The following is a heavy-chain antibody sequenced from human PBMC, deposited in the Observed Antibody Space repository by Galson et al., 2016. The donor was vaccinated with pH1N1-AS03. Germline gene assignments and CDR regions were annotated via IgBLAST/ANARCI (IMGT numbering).Heavy chain of an antibody. CDR2: ISGSGGST. J-gene: IGHJ6*02. CDR1: GFTFSKYA. V-gene: IGHV3-23*01. CDR3: ARGLRDDYYGMDV. Sequence: SLRLSCAASGFTFSKYAMSWVRQAPGKGLEWVSSISGSGGSTFYADSVKGRFTISRDNSKNTLYLQMNSLRGEDTAVYYCARGLRDDYYGMDVWGQGTTVTVSS.